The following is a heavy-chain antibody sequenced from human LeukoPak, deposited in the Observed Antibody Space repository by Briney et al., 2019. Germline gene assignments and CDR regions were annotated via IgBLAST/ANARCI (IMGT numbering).Heavy chain of an antibody. Sequence: GESLKISCKGSGYSFTSYWIGWVRQMPGKGMEWMGIIYPGDSDTRYSPSFQGQVTISADKSISTAYLQWSSLKVSDTAMYYCARPHYDFWSGYPYYFDYWGQGTLVTVSS. CDR1: GYSFTSYW. CDR2: IYPGDSDT. D-gene: IGHD3-3*01. J-gene: IGHJ4*02. CDR3: ARPHYDFWSGYPYYFDY. V-gene: IGHV5-51*01.